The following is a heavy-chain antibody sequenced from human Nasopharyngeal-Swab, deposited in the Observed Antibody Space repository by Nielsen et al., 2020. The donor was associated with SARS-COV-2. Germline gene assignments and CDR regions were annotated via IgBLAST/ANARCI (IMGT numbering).Heavy chain of an antibody. V-gene: IGHV1-69*13. CDR2: IIPIFGTA. Sequence: SVKVSCKASGGTFSSYAISWVRQAPGQGLEWMGGIIPIFGTANYAQKFQGRVTITADESTSTAYMELSSLRSEDTAVYYCARDRYYGSGSYYMGVYSPPKDYGMDVWGQGTTVTVPS. CDR1: GGTFSSYA. J-gene: IGHJ6*02. D-gene: IGHD3-10*01. CDR3: ARDRYYGSGSYYMGVYSPPKDYGMDV.